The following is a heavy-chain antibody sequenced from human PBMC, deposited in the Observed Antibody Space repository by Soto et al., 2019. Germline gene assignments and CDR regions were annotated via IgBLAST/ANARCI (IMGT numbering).Heavy chain of an antibody. D-gene: IGHD6-19*01. V-gene: IGHV3-23*01. CDR3: AKDRVGSGWNSYAFDI. CDR1: GFTFSSYA. CDR2: ISGSGGST. J-gene: IGHJ3*02. Sequence: GGSLRLSCAASGFTFSSYAMSWVRQAPGKGLEWVSAISGSGGSTYYADSVKGRFAISRDNSKNMLYLQMNSLRAEDTAVYYCAKDRVGSGWNSYAFDIWGQGKMVTVSS.